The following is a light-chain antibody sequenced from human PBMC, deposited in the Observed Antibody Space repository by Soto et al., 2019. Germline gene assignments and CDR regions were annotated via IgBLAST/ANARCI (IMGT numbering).Light chain of an antibody. Sequence: AIQLTQSPSSLSASIGDRVTITCRAGQAISTNLAWYQHKPGTVPKVLIYDASILESGVPSRFSGSGSGTDFTLIISSLQPEDFATYYCQQFRTYPTFGGGTKVEVQ. CDR1: QAISTN. J-gene: IGKJ4*01. CDR2: DAS. CDR3: QQFRTYPT. V-gene: IGKV1-13*02.